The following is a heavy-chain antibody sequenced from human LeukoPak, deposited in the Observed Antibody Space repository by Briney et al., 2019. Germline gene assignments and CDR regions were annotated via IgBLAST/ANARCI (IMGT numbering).Heavy chain of an antibody. J-gene: IGHJ4*02. CDR2: ISYDGSNK. V-gene: IGHV3-30*14. D-gene: IGHD2/OR15-2a*01. CDR1: GFTFSSYA. Sequence: GGSLRLSCAASGFTFSSYAMHWVRQAPGKGLEWVAVISYDGSNKYYADSVKGRFTVSRDNSKNTVYLQMNSLRAEDTAMYYCARDDVPVIWGQGTLVTVSS. CDR3: ARDDVPVI.